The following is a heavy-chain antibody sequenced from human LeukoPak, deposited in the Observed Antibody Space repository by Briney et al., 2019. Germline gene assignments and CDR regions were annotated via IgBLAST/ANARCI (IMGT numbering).Heavy chain of an antibody. Sequence: SETLSLTCAVYGGSFSGYYWSWIRQPPGKGLEWIGEINHSGSTNYNPSLKSRVTISVGTSKNQFSLKLNSVTAADTAVYYCARVFFRSSRSWFFDYWGQGTLVTVSS. J-gene: IGHJ4*02. V-gene: IGHV4-34*01. CDR2: INHSGST. D-gene: IGHD6-13*01. CDR1: GGSFSGYY. CDR3: ARVFFRSSRSWFFDY.